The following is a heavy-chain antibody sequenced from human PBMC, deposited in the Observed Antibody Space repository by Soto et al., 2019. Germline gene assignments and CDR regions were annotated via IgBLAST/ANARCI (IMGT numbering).Heavy chain of an antibody. CDR3: AKERSSSWSPYYYYYGMDV. Sequence: PGGSLRLSCAASGFTFDDYAMHWVRQAPGKGLEWVSGISWNSGSIGYADSVKGRFTISRDNAKNSLYLQMNSLRAEDTALYYCAKERSSSWSPYYYYYGMDVWGQGTTVTVSS. V-gene: IGHV3-9*01. D-gene: IGHD6-13*01. CDR1: GFTFDDYA. CDR2: ISWNSGSI. J-gene: IGHJ6*02.